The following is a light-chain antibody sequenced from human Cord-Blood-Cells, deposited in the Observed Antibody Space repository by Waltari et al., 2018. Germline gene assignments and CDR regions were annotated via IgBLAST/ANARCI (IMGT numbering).Light chain of an antibody. CDR2: WAS. V-gene: IGKV4-1*01. J-gene: IGKJ2*01. Sequence: DIVMTQSPDSLAVSLGERATINSKSSQSVLYSSTNKNYLAWYQQKPGQPPKLLIYWASTRESGVPDRFSGSGSGTDFTLTISSLQAEDVAVYYCQQYYSTPYTFGQGTKLEIK. CDR3: QQYYSTPYT. CDR1: QSVLYSSTNKNY.